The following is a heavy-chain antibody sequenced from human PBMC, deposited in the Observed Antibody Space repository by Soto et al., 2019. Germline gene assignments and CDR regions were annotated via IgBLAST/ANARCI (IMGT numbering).Heavy chain of an antibody. CDR2: THDSGST. D-gene: IGHD2-2*01. Sequence: SETLSLTCTVSGGSISSYYWSWIRQSPGKGLEWIGYTHDSGSTNYNPSLKSRVTMSVDTSKNQFSLKLSSVTAADTAVYYCARHSYCSSICWFDPWGQGTLVTVSS. V-gene: IGHV4-59*08. CDR1: GGSISSYY. CDR3: ARHSYCSSICWFDP. J-gene: IGHJ5*02.